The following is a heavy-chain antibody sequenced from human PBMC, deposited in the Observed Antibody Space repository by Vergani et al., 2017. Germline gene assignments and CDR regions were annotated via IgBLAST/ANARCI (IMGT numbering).Heavy chain of an antibody. D-gene: IGHD3-22*01. CDR1: GFTFSSYA. V-gene: IGHV3-30-3*01. CDR2: ISYDGSNK. J-gene: IGHJ2*01. Sequence: VQLVESGGGLVQPGRSLRLSCAASGFTFSSYALHWVRQAPGKGLEWVAGISYDGSNKYYADSVKGRCTISRDNSKNRLYLQMNSLRAEDTAVYYCTRVAYDSSGYPPSNWYFDLWGRGTLVTVSS. CDR3: TRVAYDSSGYPPSNWYFDL.